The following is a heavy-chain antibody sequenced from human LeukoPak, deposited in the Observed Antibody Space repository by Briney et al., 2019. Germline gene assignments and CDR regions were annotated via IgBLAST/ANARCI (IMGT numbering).Heavy chain of an antibody. D-gene: IGHD2-21*02. V-gene: IGHV3-7*03. CDR3: ARDSSPYCGDDCYFDAFDL. CDR1: EFTFGSYW. Sequence: GGSLRLSCAASEFTFGSYWMTWVRQAPGKGLEWVANINRDGSKNHFVDSVKGRFTISRDNAKNFLYLQMNSLRAEDTAVYFWARDSSPYCGDDCYFDAFDLWGQGTMVTVSS. J-gene: IGHJ3*01. CDR2: INRDGSKN.